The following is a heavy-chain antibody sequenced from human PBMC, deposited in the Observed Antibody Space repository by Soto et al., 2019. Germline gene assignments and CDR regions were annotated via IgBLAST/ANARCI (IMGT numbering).Heavy chain of an antibody. CDR3: ASSYQLRPSYYYYYGMDV. V-gene: IGHV1-18*01. CDR2: ISAYNGNT. D-gene: IGHD2-2*01. Sequence: ASVKVSCKASGYTFTSYGVSWVRQAPGQGLEWMGWISAYNGNTNYAQKLQGRVTMTTDTSTSTAYMELRSLRSDDTAVYYCASSYQLRPSYYYYYGMDVWGQGTTVTVSS. J-gene: IGHJ6*02. CDR1: GYTFTSYG.